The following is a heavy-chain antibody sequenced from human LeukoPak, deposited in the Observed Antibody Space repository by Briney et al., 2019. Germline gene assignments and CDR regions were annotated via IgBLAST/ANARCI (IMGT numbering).Heavy chain of an antibody. D-gene: IGHD3-10*01. V-gene: IGHV4-30-2*01. CDR1: GGSISSGGYY. Sequence: PSETLSLTCTVSGGSISSGGYYWSWIRQPPGKGLEWIGYIYHSGSTYYNPSLKSRVTISVDRSKNQFSLKLSSVTAADTAVYYCAILSPSHYFGSGSFIDPWGQGTLVTVSS. CDR2: IYHSGST. J-gene: IGHJ5*02. CDR3: AILSPSHYFGSGSFIDP.